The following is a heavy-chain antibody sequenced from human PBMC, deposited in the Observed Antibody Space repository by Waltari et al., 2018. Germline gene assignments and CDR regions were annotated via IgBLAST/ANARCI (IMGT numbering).Heavy chain of an antibody. J-gene: IGHJ4*02. CDR1: GFTFTNAW. D-gene: IGHD3-10*01. Sequence: EVQLVESGGGLVKPGGSLRLSCAASGFTFTNAWISWVRQAPGKGLEWVGRIKSKTDGGTTDYAAPVKGRFIISRDDSKNTLFLQMNSLKTEDTAVYYCTTDRPDYFGSGSWYYFDFWGQGTLVTVSS. CDR3: TTDRPDYFGSGSWYYFDF. V-gene: IGHV3-15*01. CDR2: IKSKTDGGTT.